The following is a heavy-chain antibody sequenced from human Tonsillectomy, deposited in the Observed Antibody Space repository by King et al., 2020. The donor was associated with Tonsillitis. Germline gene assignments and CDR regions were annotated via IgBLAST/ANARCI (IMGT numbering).Heavy chain of an antibody. D-gene: IGHD2-2*02. CDR1: GYTFTGYY. Sequence: VQLVEYGAEVKKPGASVKVSCKASGYTFTGYYMHWVRQAPGQGLEWMGWFNPNSGGTNFAQNFQGRVTMTRDTSISTAYMELSRLGSDDTAVSYCARSPYCSRPSCYIELDNWGKGTLVTVSS. CDR3: ARSPYCSRPSCYIELDN. V-gene: IGHV1-2*02. J-gene: IGHJ4*02. CDR2: FNPNSGGT.